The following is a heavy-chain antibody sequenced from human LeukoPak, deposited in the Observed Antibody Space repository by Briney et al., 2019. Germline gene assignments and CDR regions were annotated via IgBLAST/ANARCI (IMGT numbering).Heavy chain of an antibody. Sequence: ASVKISCKASGYTFRGNYIHWLRQAPGQGLEWMGWIDANNGDTKSAQKFQGRVTMSRDTSISTAYMALSSLSPDDAAAYYCARDPSSVTLYFFDYWGQGTLVTVSS. J-gene: IGHJ4*02. CDR1: GYTFRGNY. CDR3: ARDPSSVTLYFFDY. D-gene: IGHD4-11*01. CDR2: IDANNGDT. V-gene: IGHV1-2*02.